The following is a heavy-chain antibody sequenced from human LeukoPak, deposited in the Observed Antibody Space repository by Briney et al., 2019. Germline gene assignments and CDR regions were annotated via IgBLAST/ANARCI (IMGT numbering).Heavy chain of an antibody. CDR2: INPNSGGT. Sequence: GESLKISCKASGYIFTGYYMHWVRQVPGQGLEWMGWINPNSGGTNYAQKFQGWVTMTRDTSISTAYMDLNRLTSDDTAVYYCSRGLINGHDFDYWGQGTVVTVSS. J-gene: IGHJ4*02. D-gene: IGHD2-8*01. V-gene: IGHV1-2*04. CDR3: SRGLINGHDFDY. CDR1: GYIFTGYY.